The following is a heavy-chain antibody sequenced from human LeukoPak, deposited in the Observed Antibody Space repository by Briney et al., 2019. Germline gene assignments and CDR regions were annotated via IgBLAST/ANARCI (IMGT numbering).Heavy chain of an antibody. Sequence: GGSLRLSCAASGFTFSSYSMNWVRQAPGKGLEWVSSISSSSSYIYYADSVKGRFTISRDNAKNSLYLQMNSLRAEDTAAYYCARDWGEYYFDYWGQGTLVTVSS. CDR3: ARDWGEYYFDY. D-gene: IGHD3-16*01. CDR1: GFTFSSYS. V-gene: IGHV3-21*01. J-gene: IGHJ4*02. CDR2: ISSSSSYI.